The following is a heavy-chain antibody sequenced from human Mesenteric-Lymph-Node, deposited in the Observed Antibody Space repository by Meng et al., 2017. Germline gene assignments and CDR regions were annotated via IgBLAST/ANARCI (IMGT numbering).Heavy chain of an antibody. V-gene: IGHV3-13*01. J-gene: IGHJ4*02. CDR1: GFTFSSYD. D-gene: IGHD4-17*01. Sequence: GSLRLSCAASGFTFSSYDMHWVRQATGKGLEWVSAIGTAGDTYYPGSVKGRFTISRENAKNSLYLQMNSLRAGDTAVYYCARDNPDYGDYELALGDYWGQGTLVTVSS. CDR3: ARDNPDYGDYELALGDY. CDR2: IGTAGDT.